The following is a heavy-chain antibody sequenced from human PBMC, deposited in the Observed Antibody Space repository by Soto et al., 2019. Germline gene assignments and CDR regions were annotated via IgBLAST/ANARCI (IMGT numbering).Heavy chain of an antibody. V-gene: IGHV2-5*01. J-gene: IGHJ5*02. CDR2: IYWNDDK. Sequence: SGPTLVNPTQTLTLTCTFSGFSLSTSGVGVGWIRQPPGKALEWLALIYWNDDKRYSPSLKSRLTITKDTSKNQVVLTMTNMDPVDTATYYCAHSFESYQATNNWFGPWGQGTLVTVSS. CDR3: AHSFESYQATNNWFGP. D-gene: IGHD1-26*01. CDR1: GFSLSTSGVG.